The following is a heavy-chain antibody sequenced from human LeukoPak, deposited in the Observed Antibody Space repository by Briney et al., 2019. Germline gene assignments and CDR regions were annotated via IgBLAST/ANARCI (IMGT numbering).Heavy chain of an antibody. CDR2: INSDGSNT. Sequence: GGSLRLSCAASGFTFSTYWMHWARQDPGKGLVWVSRINSDGSNTIYADSVKGRFTISRDNAKNTLYLQMNSLRAEDTAVYYCASGVSIWLGNAFDFWGQGTTVTVSS. V-gene: IGHV3-74*01. CDR1: GFTFSTYW. J-gene: IGHJ3*01. D-gene: IGHD3-10*01. CDR3: ASGVSIWLGNAFDF.